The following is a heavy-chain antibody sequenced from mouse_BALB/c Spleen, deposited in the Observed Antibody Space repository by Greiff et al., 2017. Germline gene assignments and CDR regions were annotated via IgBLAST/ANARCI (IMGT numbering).Heavy chain of an antibody. CDR2: INPSTGYT. CDR1: GYTFTSYC. J-gene: IGHJ3*01. CDR3: ARGGPWFAY. Sequence: VQLQQSGAELAKPGASVKMSCKASGYTFTSYCMHWVKQRPGQGLEWIGYINPSTGYTEYNQKFKDKATLTADKSSSTAYMQLSSLTSEDSAVYYCARGGPWFAYWGQGTLVTVSA. V-gene: IGHV1-7*01.